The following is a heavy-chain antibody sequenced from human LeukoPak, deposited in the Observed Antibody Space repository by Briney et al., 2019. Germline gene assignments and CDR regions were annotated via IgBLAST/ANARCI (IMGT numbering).Heavy chain of an antibody. J-gene: IGHJ4*02. CDR2: VSYDGSNK. CDR1: GFTFSSYA. Sequence: GRSLCLSCAASGFTFSSYAMHWVRQAPGKGLEWVAVVSYDGSNKYYADSVKGRFTISRDNSKNTLYLQMNSLRAEDTAVYYCAGAARPWDYWGQGTLVTVSS. CDR3: AGAARPWDY. D-gene: IGHD6-6*01. V-gene: IGHV3-30-3*01.